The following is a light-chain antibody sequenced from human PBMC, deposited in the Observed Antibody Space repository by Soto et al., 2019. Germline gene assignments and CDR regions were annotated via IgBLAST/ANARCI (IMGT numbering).Light chain of an antibody. CDR3: SSYAASNNFYFV. V-gene: IGLV2-8*01. Sequence: QSVLTQPPSESGFPGQSVTISCTGTSSDVGGYNYVSWYQQYPGRAPKLMIYEVTKRPSGVPDRFSGSKSGNTASLTVSGLQAEDEADYYCSSYAASNNFYFVFGGGTKLTVL. J-gene: IGLJ3*02. CDR2: EVT. CDR1: SSDVGGYNY.